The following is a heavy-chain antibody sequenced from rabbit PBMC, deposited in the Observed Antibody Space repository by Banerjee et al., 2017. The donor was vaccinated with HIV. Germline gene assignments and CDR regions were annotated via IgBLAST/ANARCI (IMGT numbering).Heavy chain of an antibody. CDR2: IYAGSGGIT. Sequence: QSLEESGGDLAKPEGSLTLTCTASGFDFSGHYYMCWVRQAPGKGLEWIACIYAGSGGITYYASWAKGRFTISKTSSTTVTLQMTSLTAADTATYFCARDRGSAYAGYGDGMDLWGPGTLVT. V-gene: IGHV1S40*01. D-gene: IGHD7-1*01. CDR1: GFDFSGHYY. J-gene: IGHJ4*01. CDR3: ARDRGSAYAGYGDGMDL.